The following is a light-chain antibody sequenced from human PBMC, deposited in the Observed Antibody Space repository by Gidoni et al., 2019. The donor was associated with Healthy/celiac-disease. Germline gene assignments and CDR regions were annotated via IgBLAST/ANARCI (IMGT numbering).Light chain of an antibody. CDR3: QQSYSTPRT. CDR2: AAS. CDR1: QSISSY. J-gene: IGKJ2*01. Sequence: DIQMPQSPSSLSASVGDRVTITCRASQSISSYLNWYQQKPGKAPKLLIYAASSLQSGVTSRCSGSRAGTDFTLTISSLQPEDFATYYCQQSYSTPRTFGQGTKLEIK. V-gene: IGKV1-39*01.